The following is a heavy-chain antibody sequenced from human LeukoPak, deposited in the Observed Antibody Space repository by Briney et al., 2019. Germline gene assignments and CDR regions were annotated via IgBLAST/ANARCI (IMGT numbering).Heavy chain of an antibody. V-gene: IGHV3-74*01. CDR3: ARETTTFDP. Sequence: GGSLRLSCAASGFTFSSYWMHWVRHPPGKGLVWVSRINSDGSSTSYADSVKGRFTISRDNAKSTMYLQMDSLRAEDTAVYYCARETTTFDPWGQGTLVTVSS. D-gene: IGHD1-1*01. J-gene: IGHJ5*02. CDR2: INSDGSST. CDR1: GFTFSSYW.